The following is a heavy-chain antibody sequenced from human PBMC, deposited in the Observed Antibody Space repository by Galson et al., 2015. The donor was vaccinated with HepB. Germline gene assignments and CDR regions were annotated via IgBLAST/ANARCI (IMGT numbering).Heavy chain of an antibody. V-gene: IGHV1-18*01. Sequence: SVKVSCKASGYTFTSYGISWVRQAPGQGLEWMGWISAYNGNTNYAQKLQGRVTMTTDTSTSTAYMELRSLRSDDTAVYYCARGGGLLWFRELGFGDAFDIWGQGTMVTVSS. D-gene: IGHD3-10*01. CDR2: ISAYNGNT. CDR1: GYTFTSYG. CDR3: ARGGGLLWFRELGFGDAFDI. J-gene: IGHJ3*02.